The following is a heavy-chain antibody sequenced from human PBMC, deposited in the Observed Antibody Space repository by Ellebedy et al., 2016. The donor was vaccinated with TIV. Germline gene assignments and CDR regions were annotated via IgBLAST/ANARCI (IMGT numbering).Heavy chain of an antibody. Sequence: GESLKIPCKSSGYSFTTHWINWVRQMPGKGLEWMGRIDPCGSSIIYGPSFEGHVTISADESLNTAYLQCSSLKASDTAIYYCARSPYTTGSRGNDYWGQGTLVTVSS. CDR3: ARSPYTTGSRGNDY. D-gene: IGHD1-1*01. V-gene: IGHV5-10-1*01. CDR2: IDPCGSSI. CDR1: GYSFTTHW. J-gene: IGHJ4*02.